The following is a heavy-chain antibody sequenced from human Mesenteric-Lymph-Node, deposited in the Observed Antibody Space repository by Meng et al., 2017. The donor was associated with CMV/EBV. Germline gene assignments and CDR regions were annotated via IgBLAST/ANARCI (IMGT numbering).Heavy chain of an antibody. Sequence: GGSLRLSWAASGFTFSSYAMHWVRQAPGEGLEWVAVISYDGSNKYYADSVKGRFTISRHNSQNAMYLQMNSLRAEDTAVYYCARERSRQLATGFYYSYYGMDVWGQGTTVTVSS. CDR2: ISYDGSNK. D-gene: IGHD6-6*01. CDR3: ARERSRQLATGFYYSYYGMDV. CDR1: GFTFSSYA. J-gene: IGHJ6*02. V-gene: IGHV3-30-3*01.